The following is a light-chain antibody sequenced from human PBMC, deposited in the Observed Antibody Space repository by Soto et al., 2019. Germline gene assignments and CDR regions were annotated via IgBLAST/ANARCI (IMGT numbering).Light chain of an antibody. J-gene: IGKJ1*01. CDR1: QSVTSN. CDR2: GAS. CDR3: QQYYKWPPRT. Sequence: EIVMTQSPATLSVSPGERATLSCRASQSVTSNLAWYQQKPGQAPRLLIYGASTRATGIPARFSGSGSGTEFTLTISSLQSEDFAVYYCQQYYKWPPRTFGQGTRVEIK. V-gene: IGKV3-15*01.